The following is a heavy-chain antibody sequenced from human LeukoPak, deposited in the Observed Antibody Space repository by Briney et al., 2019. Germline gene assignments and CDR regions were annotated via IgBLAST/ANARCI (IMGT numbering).Heavy chain of an antibody. CDR2: ISSSGSNI. D-gene: IGHD3-22*01. Sequence: GGSLRLSCAASGFTFSDYHMSWIRQAPGKGLEWVSYISSSGSNIYYADSVKGRFTISRDNSKNTLYLQMNSLRAEDTAVYYCAKRVGDYYDSSGYSSHWGQGTLVTVSS. J-gene: IGHJ4*02. V-gene: IGHV3-11*04. CDR3: AKRVGDYYDSSGYSSH. CDR1: GFTFSDYH.